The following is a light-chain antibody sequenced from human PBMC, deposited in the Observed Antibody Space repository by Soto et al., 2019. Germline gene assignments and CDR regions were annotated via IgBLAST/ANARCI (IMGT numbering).Light chain of an antibody. J-gene: IGKJ1*01. Sequence: MTQSPATLSVSPGERATLSCRASQSVSSNLAWYQQKPGQAPRLLIYGASTRATGIPARFSGSGSGTGFTLTISSLQSEDFAVYYCQQYTNWPWTFGQGTKVDIK. CDR2: GAS. CDR1: QSVSSN. CDR3: QQYTNWPWT. V-gene: IGKV3-15*01.